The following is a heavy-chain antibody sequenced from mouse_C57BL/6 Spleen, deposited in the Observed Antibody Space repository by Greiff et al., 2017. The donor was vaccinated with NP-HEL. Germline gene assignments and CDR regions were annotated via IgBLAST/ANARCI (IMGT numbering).Heavy chain of an antibody. CDR1: GYTFTSYW. CDR3: ARGNLLLRYRFAY. D-gene: IGHD1-1*01. Sequence: VKLQQTGAELVMPGASVKLSCKASGYTFTSYWMHWVKQRPGQGLEWIGEIDPSDSYTNYNQKFKGKSTLTVDKSSSTAYMQLSSLTSEDSAVYYCARGNLLLRYRFAYWGQGTLVTVSA. J-gene: IGHJ3*01. V-gene: IGHV1-69*01. CDR2: IDPSDSYT.